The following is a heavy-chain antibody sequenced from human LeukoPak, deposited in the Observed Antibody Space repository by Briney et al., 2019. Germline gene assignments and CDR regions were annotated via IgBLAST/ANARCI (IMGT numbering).Heavy chain of an antibody. Sequence: SETLSLTCTVSGGSISSSSYYWGWIRQPPGKGLEWIASIYYSGSTNYNPSLKSRVTISVDTSKNQFSLKLSSVTAADTAVYYCARDPYGSGSYYFDYWGQGTLVTVSS. CDR1: GGSISSSSYY. CDR3: ARDPYGSGSYYFDY. D-gene: IGHD3-10*01. J-gene: IGHJ4*02. V-gene: IGHV4-39*07. CDR2: IYYSGST.